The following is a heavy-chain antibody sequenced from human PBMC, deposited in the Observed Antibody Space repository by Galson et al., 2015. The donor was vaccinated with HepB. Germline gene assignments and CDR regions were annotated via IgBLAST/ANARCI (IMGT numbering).Heavy chain of an antibody. CDR3: ARDQGITIFGVVIPGRWFDP. CDR1: GYTFTSYA. Sequence: SVKVSCKASGYTFTSYAMHWVRQAPGQRLEWMGWINAGNGNTKYSQKFQGRVTITRDTSASTAYMELSSLRSEDTAVYYCARDQGITIFGVVIPGRWFDPRGQGTLVTVSS. D-gene: IGHD3-3*01. V-gene: IGHV1-3*01. CDR2: INAGNGNT. J-gene: IGHJ5*02.